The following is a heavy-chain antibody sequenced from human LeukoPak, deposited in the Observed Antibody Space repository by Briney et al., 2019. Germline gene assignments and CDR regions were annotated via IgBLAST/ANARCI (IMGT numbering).Heavy chain of an antibody. V-gene: IGHV4-31*03. D-gene: IGHD2-2*01. CDR3: ARYCSSTFCRWFDP. Sequence: SSETLSLTCTVSGDSISSGGYSWSWIRQHPGKGLEWIGYIYYSGSTYCNPSLKNRITLSVDTSKNQFSLNLSSVTAADTAVYYCARYCSSTFCRWFDPWGQGTLVTVSS. CDR2: IYYSGST. J-gene: IGHJ5*02. CDR1: GDSISSGGYS.